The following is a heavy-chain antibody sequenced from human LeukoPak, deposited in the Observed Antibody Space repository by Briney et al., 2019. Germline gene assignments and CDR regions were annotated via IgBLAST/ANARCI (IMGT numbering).Heavy chain of an antibody. CDR2: TYYRSKCYN. Sequence: SQPLSLTFAISGDSVSSNSATWNWIRPSPSSGLEWLGMTYYRSKCYNDYAVSVKGRITINPDTSKNQFSLQLNSVTPEDTAVYYCVRVTITFDYWGQGTLVTVSS. CDR3: VRVTITFDY. D-gene: IGHD5-12*01. CDR1: GDSVSSNSAT. V-gene: IGHV6-1*01. J-gene: IGHJ4*02.